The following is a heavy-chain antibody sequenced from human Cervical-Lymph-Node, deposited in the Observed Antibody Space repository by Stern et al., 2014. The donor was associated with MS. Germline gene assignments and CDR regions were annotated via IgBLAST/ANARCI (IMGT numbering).Heavy chain of an antibody. V-gene: IGHV4-31*03. CDR1: GASIKTIGYF. J-gene: IGHJ4*02. CDR2: ISHSGVT. Sequence: QVLLQESGPGLVKPSQTLSLTCTVSGASIKTIGYFWSWVRQAPGKGLEWIGFISHSGVTFYNETLKSRVTLSQVTSANQFSLRLTSVTAADTALYFCMRGDYWGRGILVAVSS. CDR3: MRGDY.